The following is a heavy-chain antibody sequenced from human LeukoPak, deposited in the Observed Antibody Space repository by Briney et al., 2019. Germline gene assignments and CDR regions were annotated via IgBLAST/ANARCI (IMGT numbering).Heavy chain of an antibody. D-gene: IGHD3-10*01. CDR3: ARDAGVYAFDI. V-gene: IGHV4-31*03. Sequence: SETLSLTCTVSGGSISSGGYYWSWIRQHPGKGLEWIGYIYYSGSTYYNPSLKSRVTISVDTSKNQSSLKLSSVTAADTAVYYCARDAGVYAFDIWGQGTMVTVSS. CDR2: IYYSGST. J-gene: IGHJ3*02. CDR1: GGSISSGGYY.